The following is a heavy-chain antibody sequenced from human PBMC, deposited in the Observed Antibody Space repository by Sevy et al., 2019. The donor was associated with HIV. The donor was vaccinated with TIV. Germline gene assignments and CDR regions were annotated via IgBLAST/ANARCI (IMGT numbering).Heavy chain of an antibody. CDR2: INPNSGGT. Sequence: ASVKVSCKASGYTFTGYYMHWVRQAPGQGLEWMGWINPNSGGTNYAQKFQGRVTMTRATSISTAYMELSRLRSDDTAVYYCARDRQPAGFDAFDIWGQGTMVTVSS. CDR1: GYTFTGYY. CDR3: ARDRQPAGFDAFDI. J-gene: IGHJ3*02. V-gene: IGHV1-2*02. D-gene: IGHD6-25*01.